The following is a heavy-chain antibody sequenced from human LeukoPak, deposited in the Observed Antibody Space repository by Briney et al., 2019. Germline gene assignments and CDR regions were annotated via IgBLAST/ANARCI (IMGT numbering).Heavy chain of an antibody. CDR3: AREGGGGSCFDY. Sequence: GGSLRLSCAASGFTFSNYAMHWVRQAPGKGLEWVAFIPDDGSRRHYGDSVQGRFTISRDNSKNTLYLQMNSLRVEDTALYYCAREGGGGSCFDYWGQGTLVTVSS. J-gene: IGHJ4*02. CDR1: GFTFSNYA. D-gene: IGHD2-15*01. CDR2: IPDDGSRR. V-gene: IGHV3-30*04.